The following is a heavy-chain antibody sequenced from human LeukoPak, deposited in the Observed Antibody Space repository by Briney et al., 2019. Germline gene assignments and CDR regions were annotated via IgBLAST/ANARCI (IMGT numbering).Heavy chain of an antibody. V-gene: IGHV1-2*02. Sequence: ASVKVSCKASGYTFTGYYMHWVRQAPGQGLEWMGWINPNSGGTNYAQKFQGRVTMTRDTSISTAYMELSRLRSDDTAVYYCAREDYDSSGYYYPGSFDYWGQGTLVTVSS. CDR3: AREDYDSSGYYYPGSFDY. D-gene: IGHD3-22*01. CDR2: INPNSGGT. CDR1: GYTFTGYY. J-gene: IGHJ4*02.